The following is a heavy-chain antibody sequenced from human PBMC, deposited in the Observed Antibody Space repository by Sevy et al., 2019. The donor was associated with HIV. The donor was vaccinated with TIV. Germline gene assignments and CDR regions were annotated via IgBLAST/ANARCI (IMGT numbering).Heavy chain of an antibody. CDR3: ITNPVYSGYDEEVINYYFYGMDV. CDR1: GFTFSSAW. V-gene: IGHV3-15*01. D-gene: IGHD5-12*01. CDR2: IKSEFDGGAI. Sequence: GGSLRLSCTASGFTFSSAWMSWVRQAPGKGLEWVGRIKSEFDGGAIDYAAPVKGRFTISREDSKNTVYLKMNSLKTEETTIYYCITNPVYSGYDEEVINYYFYGMDVWGQGTTVTVSS. J-gene: IGHJ6*02.